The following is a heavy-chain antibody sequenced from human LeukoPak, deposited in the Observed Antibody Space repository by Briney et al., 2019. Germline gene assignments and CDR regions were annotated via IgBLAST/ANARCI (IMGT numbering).Heavy chain of an antibody. CDR3: ARDNSGSYDF. D-gene: IGHD3-10*01. Sequence: GGSLRLACAASGFTFSRYWMSWVRQAPGKGLEWVANVKQDGSDKYYVDSVKGRFTISRDNAKDSLYLQMNSLGADDTAVYYCARDNSGSYDFWGRGTLVTVSS. CDR2: VKQDGSDK. J-gene: IGHJ4*02. CDR1: GFTFSRYW. V-gene: IGHV3-7*01.